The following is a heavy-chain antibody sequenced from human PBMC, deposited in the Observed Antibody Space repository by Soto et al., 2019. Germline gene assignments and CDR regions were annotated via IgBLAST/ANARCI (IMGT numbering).Heavy chain of an antibody. CDR2: IKQDGSEK. CDR3: ARGLLGYCSSTSCPGGNYFDY. J-gene: IGHJ4*02. Sequence: GGSLRLSCAASGFTFSSYWMSWVRQAPGKGLEWVANIKQDGSEKYYVDSVKGRFTISRDNAKNSLYLQMNSLRAEDTAVYYCARGLLGYCSSTSCPGGNYFDYWGQGTLVTVSS. D-gene: IGHD2-2*01. V-gene: IGHV3-7*01. CDR1: GFTFSSYW.